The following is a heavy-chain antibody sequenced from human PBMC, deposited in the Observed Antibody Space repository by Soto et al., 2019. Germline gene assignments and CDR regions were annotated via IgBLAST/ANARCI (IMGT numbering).Heavy chain of an antibody. D-gene: IGHD2-2*01. J-gene: IGHJ4*02. Sequence: EVQLVESGGGLVQPGGSLRLSCAASAFNFRDYWMSWVRQAPGKGLEWVAKINEDGSEKYYVDSVKGRFTISRDNAKNSLYLQMNSLTVEDTAMYYCARASSSTSGGIDYWGQGTLVTVSS. V-gene: IGHV3-7*04. CDR2: INEDGSEK. CDR3: ARASSSTSGGIDY. CDR1: AFNFRDYW.